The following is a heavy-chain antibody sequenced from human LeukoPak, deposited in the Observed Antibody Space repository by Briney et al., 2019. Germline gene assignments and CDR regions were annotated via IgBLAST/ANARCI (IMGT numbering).Heavy chain of an antibody. V-gene: IGHV4-59*08. J-gene: IGHJ4*02. Sequence: SETLSLTCTVSGGSISSYYWSWIRQPPGKGLEWIGYIYYSGSTYYNPSLKSRVTISVDTSKNQFSLKLSSVTAADTAVYYCARARITMIVVAPYYFDYWGQGTLVTVSS. CDR1: GGSISSYY. CDR2: IYYSGST. D-gene: IGHD3-22*01. CDR3: ARARITMIVVAPYYFDY.